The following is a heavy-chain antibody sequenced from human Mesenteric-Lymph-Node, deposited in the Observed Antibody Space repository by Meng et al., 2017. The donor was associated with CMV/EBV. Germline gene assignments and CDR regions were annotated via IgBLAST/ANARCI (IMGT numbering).Heavy chain of an antibody. J-gene: IGHJ5*02. V-gene: IGHV1-69*02. Sequence: QVQLVQSGAEVKKPGSSVKVSCKASEDAFSSYTSCWVRRAPGQGLEWMGRIIPLLGIANYAQKFQGRVTITADKSTSTAYMELSSLRSEDTAVYYCAGGIAAAGSRWFDPWGQGTLVTVSS. CDR1: EDAFSSYT. CDR3: AGGIAAAGSRWFDP. D-gene: IGHD6-13*01. CDR2: IIPLLGIA.